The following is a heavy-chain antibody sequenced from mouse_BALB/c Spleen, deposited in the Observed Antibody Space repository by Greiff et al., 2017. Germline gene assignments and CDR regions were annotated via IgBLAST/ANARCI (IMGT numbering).Heavy chain of an antibody. D-gene: IGHD2-2*01. CDR2: INPYNDGT. V-gene: IGHV1-14*01. CDR3: ARGGYDDWYFDV. J-gene: IGHJ1*01. CDR1: GYTFTSYV. Sequence: EVQGVESGPELVKPGASVKMSCKASGYTFTSYVMHWVKQKPGQGLEWIGYINPYNDGTKYNEKFKGKATLTSDKSSSTAYMELSSLTSEDSAVYYCARGGYDDWYFDVWGAGTTVTVSS.